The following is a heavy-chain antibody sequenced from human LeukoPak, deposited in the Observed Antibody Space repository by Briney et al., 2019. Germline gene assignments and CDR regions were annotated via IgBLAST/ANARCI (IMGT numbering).Heavy chain of an antibody. CDR3: AKYISGLVKYYFDY. V-gene: IGHV3-23*01. Sequence: GGSLRLSCVASEFTFNTYAMTWVRQAPGKGLEWVSSITGSGTSTYYGDSVKGRFTISRDNSKNTLYLQMNSLRAEDTAVYYCAKYISGLVKYYFDYWGQGTLVTVSS. D-gene: IGHD3-10*01. J-gene: IGHJ4*02. CDR1: EFTFNTYA. CDR2: ITGSGTST.